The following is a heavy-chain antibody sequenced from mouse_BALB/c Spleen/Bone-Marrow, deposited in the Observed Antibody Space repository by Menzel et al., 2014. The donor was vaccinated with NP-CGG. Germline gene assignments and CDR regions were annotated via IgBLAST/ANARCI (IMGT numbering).Heavy chain of an antibody. Sequence: QVQLQQSGPGLVAPSQSLSITCTVSGFSLTSYGVHWVRQPPGKGLEWLGVIWAGGSTSYKSALMSRLSINQDNSKSQVFLKLNRLQIDDTATYYCAREGRGYYGSSGAAMDYWGQGTSVTASS. CDR3: AREGRGYYGSSGAAMDY. CDR2: IWAGGST. V-gene: IGHV2-9*02. D-gene: IGHD1-1*01. CDR1: GFSLTSYG. J-gene: IGHJ4*01.